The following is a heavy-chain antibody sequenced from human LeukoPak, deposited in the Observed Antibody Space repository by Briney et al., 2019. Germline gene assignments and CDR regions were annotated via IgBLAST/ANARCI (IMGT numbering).Heavy chain of an antibody. V-gene: IGHV1-46*01. CDR2: INPSGGST. J-gene: IGHJ4*02. CDR3: ARGGRVLEFDY. CDR1: GYSFTTYW. D-gene: IGHD3-3*01. Sequence: GESLKISCEASGYSFTTYWIGWVRQMPVKGLEWMGIINPSGGSTSYAQKFQGRVTMTRDMSTSTVYMELSSLRSEDTAVYYCARGGRVLEFDYWGQGTLVTVSS.